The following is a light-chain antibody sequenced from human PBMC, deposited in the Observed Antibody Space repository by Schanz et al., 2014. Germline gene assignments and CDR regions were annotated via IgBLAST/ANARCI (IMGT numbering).Light chain of an antibody. Sequence: QSALTQPASVSGSPGQSITISCTGTSSDVGGYNLVSWYQHHPGEAPKLLIYDGSKRPSGVSTRFSGSKSGNTASLTVSGLQAEDEADYYCSSHASNNPRVVFGGGTKLTVL. V-gene: IGLV2-14*02. CDR1: SSDVGGYNL. CDR2: DGS. CDR3: SSHASNNPRVV. J-gene: IGLJ2*01.